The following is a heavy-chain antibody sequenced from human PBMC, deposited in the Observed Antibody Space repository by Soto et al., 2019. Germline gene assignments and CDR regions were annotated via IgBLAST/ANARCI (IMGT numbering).Heavy chain of an antibody. CDR2: ISSSSSYI. CDR3: AREYYDILTGPLKDFDY. CDR1: GLNFSSFS. D-gene: IGHD3-9*01. J-gene: IGHJ4*02. Sequence: PGGSQRLSYAASGLNFSSFSMNWVRQKQGKGLEWVSSISSSSSYIYYADSVKGRFTISRDNAKNSLYLQMNSLRAEDTAVYYCAREYYDILTGPLKDFDYWGQGTLVTVSS. V-gene: IGHV3-21*01.